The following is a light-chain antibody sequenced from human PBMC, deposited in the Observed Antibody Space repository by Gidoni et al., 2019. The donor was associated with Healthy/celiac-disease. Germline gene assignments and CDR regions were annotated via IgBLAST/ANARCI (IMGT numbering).Light chain of an antibody. CDR1: QSVSSN. Sequence: EIIITHSPATLSVSPGERATLSCRASQSVSSNLAWYQQKPGQAPRLLIYGASTRATGIPARFSGSGSGTEFTLTISSLQSEDFAVYYCQQYNNWPLTFXQXTKVEIK. V-gene: IGKV3-15*01. J-gene: IGKJ1*01. CDR3: QQYNNWPLT. CDR2: GAS.